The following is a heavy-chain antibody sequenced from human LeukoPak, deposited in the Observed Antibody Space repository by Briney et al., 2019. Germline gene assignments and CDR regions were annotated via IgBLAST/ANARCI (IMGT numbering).Heavy chain of an antibody. Sequence: ASVKVSCKASGYTFTGYYMHWVRQAPGQGLEWMGRIIPIFGTANYAQKFQGRVTITTDESTSTAYMELSSLRSEDTAVYYCAREYCSGGSCYLPDAFDIWGQGTMVTVSS. V-gene: IGHV1-69*05. D-gene: IGHD2-15*01. CDR3: AREYCSGGSCYLPDAFDI. CDR1: GYTFTGYY. CDR2: IIPIFGTA. J-gene: IGHJ3*02.